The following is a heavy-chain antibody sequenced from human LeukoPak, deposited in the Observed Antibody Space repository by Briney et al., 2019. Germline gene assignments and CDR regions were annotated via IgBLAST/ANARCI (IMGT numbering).Heavy chain of an antibody. CDR3: AREATVGYYFDY. V-gene: IGHV1-46*01. D-gene: IGHD4-23*01. J-gene: IGHJ4*02. CDR1: GYTFTSYY. CDR2: INPSGGST. Sequence: ASVKVSCKASGYTFTSYYMHWVRQAPGQGLEWMGIINPSGGSTSYAQKFQGRVTITADESTSTAYMELSSLRSEDTAVYYCAREATVGYYFDYWGQGTLVTVSS.